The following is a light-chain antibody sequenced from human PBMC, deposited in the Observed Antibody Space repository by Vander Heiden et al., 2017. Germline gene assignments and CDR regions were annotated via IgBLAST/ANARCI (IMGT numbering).Light chain of an antibody. CDR3: QQGSNRPLA. J-gene: IGKJ4*01. CDR1: QSISSY. V-gene: IGKV3-11*01. CDR2: DAF. Sequence: EIVLTQSPATLSLSPGERATLSCRASQSISSYLAWYQQKPGQAPRLLIYDAFNRATGIPARFSARGSETDFTLTISSLEPEDFAVYYCQQGSNRPLAFGGGTMVEIK.